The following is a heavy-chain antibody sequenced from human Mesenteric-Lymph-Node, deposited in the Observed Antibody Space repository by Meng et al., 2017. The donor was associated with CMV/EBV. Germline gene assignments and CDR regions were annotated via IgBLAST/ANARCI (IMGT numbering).Heavy chain of an antibody. CDR3: TTEKGGCTATTCWAFDY. Sequence: GGSLRLSCAASGFTFNYAWMSWVRQAPGKGLEWLGHIKSRPSGGTTDYAAPVKGRFTISRDDSKNTLYLQMNSLTIEDTAMYYCTTEKGGCTATTCWAFDYWGQGSLVTVSS. CDR2: IKSRPSGGTT. V-gene: IGHV3-15*01. D-gene: IGHD2-2*01. CDR1: GFTFNYAW. J-gene: IGHJ4*02.